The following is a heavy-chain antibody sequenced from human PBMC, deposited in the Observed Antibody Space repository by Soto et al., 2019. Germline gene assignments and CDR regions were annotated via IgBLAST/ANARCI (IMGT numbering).Heavy chain of an antibody. D-gene: IGHD3-10*01. CDR2: MNPDSENT. V-gene: IGHV1-8*01. Sequence: QVHLVQSGAEVKQPGASVRVSCKASGYTFTNYDITWVRQATGQGLEWMGWMNPDSENTGSPQKFHGRGTMSVNTSINTAYMELTSLRSEDTAVYYCPGAQFEFGSYFGLDVWGQGTTVTVSS. CDR1: GYTFTNYD. CDR3: PGAQFEFGSYFGLDV. J-gene: IGHJ6*02.